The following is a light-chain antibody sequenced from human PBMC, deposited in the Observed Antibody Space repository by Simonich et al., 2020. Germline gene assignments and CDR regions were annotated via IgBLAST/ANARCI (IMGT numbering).Light chain of an antibody. J-gene: IGLJ2*01. CDR1: TGAVTSGHY. V-gene: IGLV7-46*01. Sequence: QAVVTQEPSLTVSPGGPVTLTGGSSTGAVTSGHYPYWFQQKPGQAPRTLIYDTSNKHSWTPARFSGSLLGGKAALTLSGAQPEDEAEYYCLLSYSGARLVVFDGGTKLTVL. CDR3: LLSYSGARLVV. CDR2: DTS.